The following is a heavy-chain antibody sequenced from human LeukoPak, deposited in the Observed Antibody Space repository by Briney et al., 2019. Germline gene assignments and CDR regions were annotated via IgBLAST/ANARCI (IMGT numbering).Heavy chain of an antibody. D-gene: IGHD4-23*01. CDR2: ISSSSSYI. CDR3: AKDGGTFYYYMDV. J-gene: IGHJ6*03. Sequence: GGSLRLSCAASGFTFSSYSMNWVRQAPGKGLEWVSSISSSSSYIYYADSVKGRFTISRDNSKNTLYLQMNSLRADDTAVYYCAKDGGTFYYYMDVWGKGTTVTVSS. CDR1: GFTFSSYS. V-gene: IGHV3-21*04.